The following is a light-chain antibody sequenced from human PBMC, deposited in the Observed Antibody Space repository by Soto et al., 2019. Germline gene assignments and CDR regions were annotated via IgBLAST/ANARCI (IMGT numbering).Light chain of an antibody. CDR1: QSISTY. CDR2: AAS. V-gene: IGKV1-39*01. Sequence: DIQMTQSPSSLSASVGDRVTITCRASQSISTYLYWYQQRPGKAPNLLIYAASTLQSGVPSRFSGSGSGADFTLTISSLQPADFATYYCQQSYSTPLTFGGGTKVEIK. J-gene: IGKJ4*01. CDR3: QQSYSTPLT.